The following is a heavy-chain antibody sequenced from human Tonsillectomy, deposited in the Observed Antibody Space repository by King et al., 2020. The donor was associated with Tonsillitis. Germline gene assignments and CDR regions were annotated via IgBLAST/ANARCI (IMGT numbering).Heavy chain of an antibody. Sequence: VQLVESGGGVVQPGRSLRLSCAASGFTFSTYDMHWVRRAPGKGLEWVAFISFDGSNKYYADSVKGRFTVSRDNSKNTLYLQMNSLRAEDTAVYYCARDPSSGWFFDYWGQGTLVTLSS. CDR3: ARDPSSGWFFDY. CDR2: ISFDGSNK. D-gene: IGHD6-19*01. CDR1: GFTFSTYD. V-gene: IGHV3-33*05. J-gene: IGHJ4*02.